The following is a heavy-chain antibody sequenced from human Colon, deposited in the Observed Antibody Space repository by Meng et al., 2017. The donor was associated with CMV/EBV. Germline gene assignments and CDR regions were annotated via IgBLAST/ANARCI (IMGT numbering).Heavy chain of an antibody. V-gene: IGHV3-30*02. D-gene: IGHD6-6*01. Sequence: GGSLRLSCVASGFVFPNTGMHWVRQAPGRGLEWVAFISKDGNNKFYGDSVKGRFTISRDNSKNTVSLQMDTLRPEDTAVYYCAKDQSSRIDYWGQGTLVTVSS. CDR2: ISKDGNNK. CDR1: GFVFPNTG. J-gene: IGHJ4*02. CDR3: AKDQSSRIDY.